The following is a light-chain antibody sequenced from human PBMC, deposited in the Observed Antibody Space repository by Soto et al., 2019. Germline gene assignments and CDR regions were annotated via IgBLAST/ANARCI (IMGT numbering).Light chain of an antibody. CDR3: SSYAGSNNRYV. Sequence: QSALTQPPSASGSPGQSVTISCTGTSSDVGGYNFVSWYQQHPGKAPKLMIYELNKRRSGVPDRFSGSKSGNPASLTVSGLQAEDEADYYCSSYAGSNNRYVFGTGTKLTVL. V-gene: IGLV2-8*01. CDR2: ELN. CDR1: SSDVGGYNF. J-gene: IGLJ1*01.